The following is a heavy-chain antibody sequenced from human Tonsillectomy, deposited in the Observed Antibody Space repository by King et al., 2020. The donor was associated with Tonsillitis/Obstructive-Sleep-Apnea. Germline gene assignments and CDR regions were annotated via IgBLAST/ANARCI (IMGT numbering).Heavy chain of an antibody. CDR2: ISYDGSEK. V-gene: IGHV3-30*03. Sequence: VQLVESGGGVVQPGRSLRLSCAASGFTFSNYGMHWVRQAPGKELEWVAVISYDGSEKKYADSVKGRFTISRGNSKKTLYLQLSSLRTDDTAVYYCARDPKRAGTPEIDYWGQGTLVTVSS. CDR3: ARDPKRAGTPEIDY. D-gene: IGHD1-1*01. CDR1: GFTFSNYG. J-gene: IGHJ4*02.